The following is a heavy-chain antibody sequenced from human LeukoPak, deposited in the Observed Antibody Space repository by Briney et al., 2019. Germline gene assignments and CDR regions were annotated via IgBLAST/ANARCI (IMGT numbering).Heavy chain of an antibody. J-gene: IGHJ3*02. CDR2: FDPEDGET. CDR3: ATRLEYSHAFDI. V-gene: IGHV1-24*01. D-gene: IGHD2/OR15-2a*01. Sequence: GASVKVSCKVSGYTLTELSMHWVRPAPGKGLEWMGGFDPEDGETIYAQKFQGRVTMTEDTSTDTAYMELSSLRSEDTAVYYCATRLEYSHAFDIWGQGTMVTVSS. CDR1: GYTLTELS.